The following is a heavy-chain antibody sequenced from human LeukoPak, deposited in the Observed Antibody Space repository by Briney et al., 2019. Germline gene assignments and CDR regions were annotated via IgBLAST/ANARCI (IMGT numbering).Heavy chain of an antibody. J-gene: IGHJ2*01. Sequence: PSETLSLTCAVSGGSLSSGDYYWRWLRQPPGTGLEWIGYIYYSGSTYYNPSLKSRVTISVDTSKNQFSLKLSSVTAADTAVYYCARDEGYYGLSPNWYFDLWGRGTLVTVSS. D-gene: IGHD1-26*01. CDR1: GGSLSSGDYY. CDR2: IYYSGST. CDR3: ARDEGYYGLSPNWYFDL. V-gene: IGHV4-30-4*02.